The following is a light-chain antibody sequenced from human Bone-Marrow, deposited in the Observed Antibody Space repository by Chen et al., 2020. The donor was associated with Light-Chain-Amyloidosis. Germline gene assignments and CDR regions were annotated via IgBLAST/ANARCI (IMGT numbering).Light chain of an antibody. V-gene: IGKV4-1*01. CDR3: QHYYNIPYT. J-gene: IGKJ2*01. CDR1: QSILYSSNNRNY. Sequence: DIVMTQSPDSLAVSLGERATINCKSSQSILYSSNNRNYLAWYQQKPGQPPKLLIYWASTQESGVPVRFSGSGSGTDFTLTISSLQAEDVAVYYCQHYYNIPYTFGQGTKLEIK. CDR2: WAS.